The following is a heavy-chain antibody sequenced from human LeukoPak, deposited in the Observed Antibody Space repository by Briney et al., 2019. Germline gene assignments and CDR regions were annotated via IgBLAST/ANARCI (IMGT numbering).Heavy chain of an antibody. D-gene: IGHD6-13*01. CDR1: GFTFSNAW. J-gene: IGHJ4*02. V-gene: IGHV3-15*01. CDR2: IKSKTDGGKT. CDR3: TTAGYSRYA. Sequence: GGSLRLSCAASGFTFSNAWMSWVRQAPGKGLEWVGRIKSKTDGGKTDYAAPVKGRFTISRDDSKNTLYLQMNSLKTEDTAVYYCTTAGYSRYAGGQGTLVTVSS.